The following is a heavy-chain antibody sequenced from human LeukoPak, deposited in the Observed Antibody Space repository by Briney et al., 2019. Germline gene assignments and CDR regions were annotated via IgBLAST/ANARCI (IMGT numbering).Heavy chain of an antibody. Sequence: ASVKVSCKASGYTFTSHFMHWVRQAPGQGLEWMGIINPRGGSTSYTQKFQGRVTMTRDTSTSTVYMELSSLRAEDTAVYYCARVKSYYYDTSDKDAFDIWGQGTMVTVSS. CDR2: INPRGGST. CDR1: GYTFTSHF. D-gene: IGHD3-22*01. CDR3: ARVKSYYYDTSDKDAFDI. V-gene: IGHV1-46*01. J-gene: IGHJ3*02.